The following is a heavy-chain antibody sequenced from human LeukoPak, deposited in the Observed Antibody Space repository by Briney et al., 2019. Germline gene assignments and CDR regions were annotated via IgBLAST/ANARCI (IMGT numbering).Heavy chain of an antibody. CDR2: ISSSGSTI. Sequence: LSLTCAVYGGSFSGYYWSWIRQAPGKGLEWVSYISSSGSTIYYADSVKGRFTISRDNAKNSLYLQMNSLRAEDTAVYYCARKPVGYCSGGSCYRDAFDIWGQGTLVTVSS. V-gene: IGHV3-11*01. CDR1: GGSFSGYY. J-gene: IGHJ4*02. CDR3: ARKPVGYCSGGSCYRDAFDI. D-gene: IGHD2-15*01.